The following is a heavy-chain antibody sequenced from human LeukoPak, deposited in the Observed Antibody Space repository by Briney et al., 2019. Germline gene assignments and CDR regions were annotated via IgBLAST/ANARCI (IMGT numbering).Heavy chain of an antibody. CDR1: GYTFTNYY. J-gene: IGHJ4*02. CDR3: VRGGLLKGYSSSWPGDY. CDR2: INPNSGET. Sequence: EASVKVSCKASGYTFTNYYIHWVRQAPGQGLQWMGWINPNSGETKYAQMFPDRVTMTRDTAISTTHMEFNSLRSDDTAVYYCVRGGLLKGYSSSWPGDYWGRGTLVTVSS. V-gene: IGHV1-2*02. D-gene: IGHD6-13*01.